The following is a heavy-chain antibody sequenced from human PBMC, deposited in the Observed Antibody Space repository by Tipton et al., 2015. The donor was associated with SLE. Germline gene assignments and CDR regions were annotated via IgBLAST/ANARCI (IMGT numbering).Heavy chain of an antibody. D-gene: IGHD3-3*01. V-gene: IGHV4-34*01. Sequence: TLSLTCAVYGGSFSGYYWSWIRQPPGKGLEWIGEINHSGSTNYNPSLKSRVTISVDTSKNQFSLKLSSVTAADTAVYYCARDTRGTIFGNWGQGTLVTVSS. CDR2: INHSGST. J-gene: IGHJ4*02. CDR3: ARDTRGTIFGN. CDR1: GGSFSGYY.